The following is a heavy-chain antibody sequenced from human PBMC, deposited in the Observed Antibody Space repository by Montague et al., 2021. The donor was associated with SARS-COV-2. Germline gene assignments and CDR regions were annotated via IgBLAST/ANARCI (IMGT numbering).Heavy chain of an antibody. CDR2: IETDGSAT. D-gene: IGHD1-1*01. CDR3: ARGGPGTGMDY. Sequence: SLRLSCAASGFTFRDCWMHWVRQAPGKGLVWVSRIETDGSATTYADSVKGRFTISRDNAKNTLYLQMDSLRAEDTAVYYCARGGPGTGMDYWGQGSLVTVS. CDR1: GFTFRDCW. V-gene: IGHV3-74*01. J-gene: IGHJ4*02.